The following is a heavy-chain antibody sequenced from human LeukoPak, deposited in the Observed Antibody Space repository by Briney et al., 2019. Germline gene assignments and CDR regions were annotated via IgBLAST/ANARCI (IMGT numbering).Heavy chain of an antibody. J-gene: IGHJ4*02. CDR2: ISSSSSYI. Sequence: GGSLRLSCAASGFTFSSYSMNWVRQAPGKGLEWVSTISSSSSYIYYADSVKGRFTISRDNSKNTLYLQMNSLRAEDTAVYYCAKSPNSGSYGSFDYWGQGTLVTVSS. V-gene: IGHV3-21*04. D-gene: IGHD1-26*01. CDR3: AKSPNSGSYGSFDY. CDR1: GFTFSSYS.